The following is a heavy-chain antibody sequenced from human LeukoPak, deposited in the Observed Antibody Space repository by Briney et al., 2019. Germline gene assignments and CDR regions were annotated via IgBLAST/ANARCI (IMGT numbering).Heavy chain of an antibody. D-gene: IGHD3-22*01. CDR1: GSTFSSYS. CDR3: ARDLREYYDSSGYYVYFDY. V-gene: IGHV3-21*01. Sequence: GSLRLSCAASGSTFSSYSMNWVRQAPGKGLEWVSSISSSSSYIYYADSVKGRFTISRDNAKNSLYLQMNSLRAEDTAVYYCARDLREYYDSSGYYVYFDYWGQGTLVTVSS. CDR2: ISSSSSYI. J-gene: IGHJ4*02.